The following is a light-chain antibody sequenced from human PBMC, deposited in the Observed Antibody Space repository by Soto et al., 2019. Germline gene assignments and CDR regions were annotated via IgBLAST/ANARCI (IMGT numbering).Light chain of an antibody. CDR1: SSNIGSNT. V-gene: IGLV1-44*01. CDR3: AAWDDSLYGWV. CDR2: YNN. Sequence: QSVLTQPPSASGTPGQRVTISCSGSSSNIGSNTVNWYQQLPGKAPTLLIYYNNQRPSGVPDRFSGSKSGTSASLAISGLQSEDEAHYYCAAWDDSLYGWVFGGGTKLTVL. J-gene: IGLJ3*02.